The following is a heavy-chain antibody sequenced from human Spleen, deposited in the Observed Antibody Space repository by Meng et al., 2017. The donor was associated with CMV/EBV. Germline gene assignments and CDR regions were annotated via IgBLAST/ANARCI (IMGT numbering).Heavy chain of an antibody. V-gene: IGHV1-2*02. CDR1: GYTFTGYY. D-gene: IGHD4-17*01. CDR2: INPNSGDT. Sequence: QVRLVQSGAEVKKPGASVKVSCKASGYTFTGYYMHWVRQAPGQGLEWMGCINPNSGDTNYAQKFQGRVTMTRDTSISTAYMELSRLRSDDTAVYYCTRDAHLTTVTPNWFDPWGQGTLVTVSS. CDR3: TRDAHLTTVTPNWFDP. J-gene: IGHJ5*02.